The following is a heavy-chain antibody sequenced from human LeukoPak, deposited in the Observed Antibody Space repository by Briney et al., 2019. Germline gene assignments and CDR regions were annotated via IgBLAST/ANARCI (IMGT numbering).Heavy chain of an antibody. D-gene: IGHD3-10*01. Sequence: PGGSLRLSCAASGFTFSSYSMNWVRQAPGKGLEWVSSISSSSSYIYYADSVKGRFTISRDNVKNSLYLQMNSLRAEDTAVYYCARAVNYYGSGSCDYWGQGTLVTVSS. CDR1: GFTFSSYS. V-gene: IGHV3-21*01. CDR2: ISSSSSYI. CDR3: ARAVNYYGSGSCDY. J-gene: IGHJ4*02.